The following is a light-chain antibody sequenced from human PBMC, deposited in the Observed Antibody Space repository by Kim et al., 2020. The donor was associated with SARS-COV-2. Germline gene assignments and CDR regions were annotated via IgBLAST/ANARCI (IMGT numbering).Light chain of an antibody. CDR1: QSVLYSSNNKNC. CDR2: WTS. J-gene: IGKJ2*01. CDR3: QQYYTTPYT. V-gene: IGKV4-1*01. Sequence: DIVMTQSPDSLAVSLGERATINCKSSQSVLYSSNNKNCLAWYQQKPGQPPKLLVYWTSTRESGVPDRFSGGGSGTDFTLTISSPQAEDVAVYYCQQYYTTPYTFGQGTKLEI.